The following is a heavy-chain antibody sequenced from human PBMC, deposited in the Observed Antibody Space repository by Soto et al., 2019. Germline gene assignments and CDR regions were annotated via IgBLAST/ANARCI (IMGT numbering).Heavy chain of an antibody. Sequence: EVQLVESGGGLVQPGGSLRLSCAASGFTFSSYEMNWVRQAPGKGLEWVSYISSSGSTIYYADSVKGRLTISRDNAKNSLYLQMNSLRAEDTAVYYCAIIAVAAFVDYWGQGTLVTVSS. D-gene: IGHD6-19*01. CDR3: AIIAVAAFVDY. CDR1: GFTFSSYE. CDR2: ISSSGSTI. V-gene: IGHV3-48*03. J-gene: IGHJ4*02.